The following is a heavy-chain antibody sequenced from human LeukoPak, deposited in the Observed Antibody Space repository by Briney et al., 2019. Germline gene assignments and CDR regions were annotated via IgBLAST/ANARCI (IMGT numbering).Heavy chain of an antibody. CDR1: GYTFTSYD. CDR2: MNPNSGNT. CDR3: ARGLEMATIRYGMDV. J-gene: IGHJ6*04. Sequence: ASVKVSCKASGYTFTSYDINWARQATGQGLEWMGWMNPNSGNTGYAQKFQGRVTMTRNTSISTAYMELSSLRSEDTAVYYCARGLEMATIRYGMDVWGKGTTVTISS. D-gene: IGHD5-24*01. V-gene: IGHV1-8*01.